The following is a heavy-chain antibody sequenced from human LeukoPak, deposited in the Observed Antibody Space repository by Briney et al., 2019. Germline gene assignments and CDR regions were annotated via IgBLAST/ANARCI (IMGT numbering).Heavy chain of an antibody. V-gene: IGHV4-34*01. CDR1: GGSFSGYY. J-gene: IGHJ4*02. Sequence: SETLSLTCAVYGGSFSGYYWSWIRQPPGKGLEWIGETNHSGSTNYNPSLKSRVTISVDTSKNQFSLKLSSVTAADTAVYYCARHEKLGQFDYWGQGTLVTVSS. CDR3: ARHEKLGQFDY. CDR2: TNHSGST. D-gene: IGHD3-10*01.